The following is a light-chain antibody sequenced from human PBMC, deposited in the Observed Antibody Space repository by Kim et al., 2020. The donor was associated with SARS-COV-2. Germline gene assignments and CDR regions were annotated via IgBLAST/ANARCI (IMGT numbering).Light chain of an antibody. CDR3: QVWDSSSDHYV. J-gene: IGLJ1*01. Sequence: SYELTHPPSVSVAPGKTARITCGGNNIVTKSVHWYQQKSGQAPVLVIFYDSDRPSGIPERFSGSNSGNTATLTISRVEAGDEADYYCQVWDSSSDHYVFGAGTKVTVL. V-gene: IGLV3-21*04. CDR1: NIVTKS. CDR2: YDS.